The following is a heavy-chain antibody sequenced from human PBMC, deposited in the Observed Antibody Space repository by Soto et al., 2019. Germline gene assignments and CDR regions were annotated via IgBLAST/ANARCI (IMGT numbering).Heavy chain of an antibody. CDR3: ARLRRDWGDAFDL. CDR2: IIPVFDKA. V-gene: IGHV1-69*13. Sequence: SVKVSCKASGGSFGSSAISWVRQAPAQGLEWMGEIIPVFDKANYAQNFQGRLTITADEPTGTVFMQLSSLRSEDTAVYFCARLRRDWGDAFDLWGLGTLVTVS. J-gene: IGHJ3*01. D-gene: IGHD3-16*01. CDR1: GGSFGSSA.